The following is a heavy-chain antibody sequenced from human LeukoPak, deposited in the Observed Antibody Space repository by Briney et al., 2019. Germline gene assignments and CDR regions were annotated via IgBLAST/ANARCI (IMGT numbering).Heavy chain of an antibody. J-gene: IGHJ4*02. D-gene: IGHD1-1*01. CDR2: INSDGSST. V-gene: IGHV3-74*01. CDR3: ARNWKNDY. Sequence: QPGGSLRLSCAASGFTFSSYAMSWVRQAPGKGLEWVSRINSDGSSTSYADSVKGRFTISRDNAKNTLYLQMNSLRAEDTAVYYCARNWKNDYWGQGTLVTVSS. CDR1: GFTFSSYA.